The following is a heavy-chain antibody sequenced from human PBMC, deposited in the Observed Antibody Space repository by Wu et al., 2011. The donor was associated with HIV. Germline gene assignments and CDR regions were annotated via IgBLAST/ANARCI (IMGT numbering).Heavy chain of an antibody. Sequence: QVQLVQSGAEVKKPGSSVKVSCRASGGTFSNYAIDWVRQAPGQGLEWMGWINPNSGSSNSAQKFQGRVTMTRDMSLSTTYMELRSLTSDDTAMYYCARGIPYYYESSGYSSTPYYFDYWAREPWSPSP. J-gene: IGHJ4*02. V-gene: IGHV1-2*02. CDR1: GGTFSNYA. CDR3: ARGIPYYYESSGYSSTPYYFDY. CDR2: INPNSGSS. D-gene: IGHD3-22*01.